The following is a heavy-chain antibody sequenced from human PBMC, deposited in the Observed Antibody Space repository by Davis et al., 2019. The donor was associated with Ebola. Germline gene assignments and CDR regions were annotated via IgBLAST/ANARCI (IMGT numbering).Heavy chain of an antibody. V-gene: IGHV3-30-3*01. CDR1: GFTFSSYA. CDR2: ISYDGSNK. J-gene: IGHJ3*02. D-gene: IGHD3-22*01. Sequence: GGSLRLSCAASGFTFSSYAMHWVRQAPGKGLEWVAVISYDGSNKYYADSVKGRFTISRDNSKNTLYLQMNSLRAEDTAVYYCARENTMMAGAFDIWGQGTMVTVSS. CDR3: ARENTMMAGAFDI.